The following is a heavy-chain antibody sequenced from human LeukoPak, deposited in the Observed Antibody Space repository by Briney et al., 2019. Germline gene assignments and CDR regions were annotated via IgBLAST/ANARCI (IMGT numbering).Heavy chain of an antibody. V-gene: IGHV3-23*01. D-gene: IGHD5-18*01. CDR1: VFTFSNYA. CDR3: ARDLQLWTTRVTRGGAQVGY. J-gene: IGHJ4*02. Sequence: YPGGSLRLSCAASVFTFSNYAMSWVRQAPGKGLEWVSAMSGSGGSAYYADSVKGRFSISRDNSKNTLYLQMNSLRAEDTAVYYCARDLQLWTTRVTRGGAQVGYWGQGTLVTVSS. CDR2: MSGSGGSA.